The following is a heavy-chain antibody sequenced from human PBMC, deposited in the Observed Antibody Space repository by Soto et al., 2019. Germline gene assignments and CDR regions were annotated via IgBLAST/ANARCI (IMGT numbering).Heavy chain of an antibody. Sequence: SVKVSCKASGGTFSSYAISWVRQAPGQGLEWMGGIIPIFGTANYAQKFQGRVTITADKSTSTAYMELSSLRSEDTAVYYCARVPLDYGDYYFDFWGQGTQVTVSS. CDR1: GGTFSSYA. CDR2: IIPIFGTA. V-gene: IGHV1-69*06. J-gene: IGHJ4*02. CDR3: ARVPLDYGDYYFDF. D-gene: IGHD4-17*01.